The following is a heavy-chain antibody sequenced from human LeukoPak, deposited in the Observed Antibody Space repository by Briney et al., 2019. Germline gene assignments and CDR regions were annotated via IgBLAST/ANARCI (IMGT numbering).Heavy chain of an antibody. V-gene: IGHV3-7*01. CDR1: GFTFTNYW. J-gene: IGHJ4*02. CDR2: IKQHRSEK. Sequence: GGSLRLSCAASGFTFTNYWMSWVRQAPGKGLELVANIKQHRSEKYYVDSVKGRFTISRDNAKNSLYLQMNSLRAEDTAVYYCAREPWSIAYCSSTNCGLNSWGQGTLVTVSS. CDR3: AREPWSIAYCSSTNCGLNS. D-gene: IGHD2-2*01.